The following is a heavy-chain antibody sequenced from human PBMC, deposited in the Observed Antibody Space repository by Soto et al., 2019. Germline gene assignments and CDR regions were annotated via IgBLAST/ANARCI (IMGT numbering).Heavy chain of an antibody. CDR1: GGSISSNNYY. D-gene: IGHD1-26*01. CDR3: ARHRLLTPPVY. CDR2: IYYSGTT. Sequence: SETLSLTCTVSGGSISSNNYYWGWIRQPPRKGLEWIGSIYYSGTTYYNPSLKNRLTISVDTSKNQFSLKLSSVTAADTAVYYCARHRLLTPPVYWCQGTLVTVSS. V-gene: IGHV4-39*01. J-gene: IGHJ4*02.